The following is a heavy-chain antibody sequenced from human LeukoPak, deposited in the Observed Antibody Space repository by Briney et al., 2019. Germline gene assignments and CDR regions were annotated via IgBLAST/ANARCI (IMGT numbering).Heavy chain of an antibody. CDR1: GGSISSYY. D-gene: IGHD3-9*01. CDR3: ARQVQYYDILTGYYPAAFDI. V-gene: IGHV4-4*07. Sequence: SETLSLTCTVSGGSISSYYWSWIRQPAGKGLEWIGRIYTSGSTNYNPSLKSRVTISVDTSKNQFSLKLSSVTAADTAVYYCARQVQYYDILTGYYPAAFDIWGQGTMVTVSS. CDR2: IYTSGST. J-gene: IGHJ3*02.